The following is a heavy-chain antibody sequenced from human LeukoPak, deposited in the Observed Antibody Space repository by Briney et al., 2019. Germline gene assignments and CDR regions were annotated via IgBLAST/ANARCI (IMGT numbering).Heavy chain of an antibody. CDR2: ISSSSSNI. CDR3: ARDGRDGYNYVSRRVAFDI. CDR1: GFTFSSYS. J-gene: IGHJ3*02. D-gene: IGHD5-24*01. Sequence: QPGGSLRLSCAASGFTFSSYSMNWVRQAPGKGLEWVSYISSSSSNIYYADSVKGRFTISRDNAKNSLYLQMNSLRAEDTAVYYCARDGRDGYNYVSRRVAFDIWGQGTMVTVSS. V-gene: IGHV3-48*04.